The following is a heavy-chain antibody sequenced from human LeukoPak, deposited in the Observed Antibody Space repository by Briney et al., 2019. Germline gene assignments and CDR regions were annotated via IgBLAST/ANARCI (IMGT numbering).Heavy chain of an antibody. J-gene: IGHJ4*02. CDR3: AKGSGGSGSYSKYYFDY. CDR2: ISGSGGTT. D-gene: IGHD3-10*01. CDR1: GFSFSSYG. V-gene: IGHV3-23*01. Sequence: GGSLRLSCAASGFSFSSYGMSWVRQAPGKGLEWVSSISGSGGTTYYADSVKGRFTISRDNSKNTVYVQMTSLRADDTAVYYRAKGSGGSGSYSKYYFDYWGQGSLVTVSS.